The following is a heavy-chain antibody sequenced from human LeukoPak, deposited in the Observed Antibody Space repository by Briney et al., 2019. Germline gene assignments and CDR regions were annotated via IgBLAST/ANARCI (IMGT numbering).Heavy chain of an antibody. J-gene: IGHJ3*02. CDR2: IYYSGNT. Sequence: SETLSLTCTVSGDSISTSNSYWGWIRQPPGKGLEWIGSIYYSGNTYYNASLKSRVTIFVDTSKNQFSLKLSSVTAADTAVYYCARGPPDCSSTSCYAFDAFDIWGQGTMVTVSS. CDR1: GDSISTSNSY. D-gene: IGHD2-2*01. CDR3: ARGPPDCSSTSCYAFDAFDI. V-gene: IGHV4-39*07.